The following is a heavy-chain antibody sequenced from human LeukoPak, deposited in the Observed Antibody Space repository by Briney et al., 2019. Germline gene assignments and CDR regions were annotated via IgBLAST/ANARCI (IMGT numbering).Heavy chain of an antibody. D-gene: IGHD2-15*01. V-gene: IGHV3-23*01. Sequence: GGSLRLSCAASGFTFSSYAMSWVRQAPGKGLEWVSAISGSGGSTYYADSVKGRFTISRDNSKNTLYLQINSLRAEDTAVYYCAKLGPYRSGGSCYYNWFDPWGQGTLVTVSS. CDR3: AKLGPYRSGGSCYYNWFDP. CDR2: ISGSGGST. J-gene: IGHJ5*02. CDR1: GFTFSSYA.